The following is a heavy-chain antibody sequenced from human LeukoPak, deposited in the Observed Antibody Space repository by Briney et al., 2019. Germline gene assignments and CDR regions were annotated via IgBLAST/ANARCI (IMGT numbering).Heavy chain of an antibody. D-gene: IGHD3-22*01. V-gene: IGHV1-2*02. CDR1: GYTFTGYY. CDR3: AREGDYYDSSGYGY. J-gene: IGHJ4*02. Sequence: ASVTVSCKASGYTFTGYYMHWVRQAPGQGLAWMGWINPNSGGTNYAQKFQGRVTMTRDTSISTAYMELSRLRSDDTAVYYCAREGDYYDSSGYGYWGQGTLVTVSS. CDR2: INPNSGGT.